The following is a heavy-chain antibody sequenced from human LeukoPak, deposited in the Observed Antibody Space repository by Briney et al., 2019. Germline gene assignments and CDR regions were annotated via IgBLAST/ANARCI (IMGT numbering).Heavy chain of an antibody. CDR2: ISGSGGST. Sequence: GGSLRLSCAASGFTFSSYAMSWVRQAPGKGLEWVSAISGSGGSTYYADSVKGRFTISRDNSKNTLYLQMNSLRAEDTAVYYCAKVSGHGDYVSATDYWGQETLVTVSS. CDR3: AKVSGHGDYVSATDY. CDR1: GFTFSSYA. D-gene: IGHD4-17*01. V-gene: IGHV3-23*01. J-gene: IGHJ4*02.